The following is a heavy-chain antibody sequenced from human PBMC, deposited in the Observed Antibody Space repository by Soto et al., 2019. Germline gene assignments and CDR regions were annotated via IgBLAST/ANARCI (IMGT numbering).Heavy chain of an antibody. J-gene: IGHJ5*02. V-gene: IGHV4-30-4*01. CDR2: VYYNGST. CDR1: GASIRSTDYY. Sequence: SETLSPPCTVSGASIRSTDYYWSGIRQAPGKGLGWIGYVYYNGSTYYNPSLRSRLTIPVDTSKNQFSLKLTSVTAAETAVYYCVRTARHGAVAPNWFDRWGQGTQVTVSS. CDR3: VRTARHGAVAPNWFDR. D-gene: IGHD2-21*02.